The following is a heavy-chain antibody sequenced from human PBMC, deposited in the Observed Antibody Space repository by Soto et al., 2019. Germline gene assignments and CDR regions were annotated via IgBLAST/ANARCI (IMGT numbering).Heavy chain of an antibody. Sequence: ASVKVSCKASGYTFTSYGISWVRQAPGQGLEWMGWISAYNGNTNYAQELQGRVTMTTDTSTSTAYMELRSLRSDDTAVYYCARRDYGSGSYYNHYYYGMDVWGQGTTVTVSS. CDR3: ARRDYGSGSYYNHYYYGMDV. CDR2: ISAYNGNT. V-gene: IGHV1-18*01. J-gene: IGHJ6*02. D-gene: IGHD3-10*01. CDR1: GYTFTSYG.